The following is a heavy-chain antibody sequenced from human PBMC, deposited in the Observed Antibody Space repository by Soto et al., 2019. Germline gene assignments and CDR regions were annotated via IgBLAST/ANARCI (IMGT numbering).Heavy chain of an antibody. Sequence: ESLKISCAASGFTFSSYDMHWVRQATGKGLEWVSAIGTAGDTYYPGSVKGRFTISRENAKNSLYLQMNSLRAGDTAVYYCARGPSLTGYYYYGMDVWGQGTTVTVSS. CDR2: IGTAGDT. D-gene: IGHD3-9*01. V-gene: IGHV3-13*01. CDR3: ARGPSLTGYYYYGMDV. CDR1: GFTFSSYD. J-gene: IGHJ6*02.